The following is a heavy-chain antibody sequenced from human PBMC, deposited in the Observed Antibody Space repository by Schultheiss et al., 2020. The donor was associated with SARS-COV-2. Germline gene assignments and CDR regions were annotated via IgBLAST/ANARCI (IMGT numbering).Heavy chain of an antibody. J-gene: IGHJ4*02. CDR2: IKSKTDGGTT. D-gene: IGHD3-10*01. V-gene: IGHV3-15*01. CDR3: TRDLGFGELLLDY. Sequence: GGSLRLSCAASGFTFSSYGMHWVRQAPGKGLEWVGRIKSKTDGGTTDYAAPVKGRFTISRDDSKNTLYLQMNSLKTEDTAVYYCTRDLGFGELLLDYWGQGTLVTVSS. CDR1: GFTFSSYG.